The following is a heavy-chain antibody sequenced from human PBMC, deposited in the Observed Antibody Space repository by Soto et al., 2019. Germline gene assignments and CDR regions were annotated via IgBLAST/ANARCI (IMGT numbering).Heavy chain of an antibody. V-gene: IGHV1-18*01. CDR3: ARSHGDYAGY. Sequence: ASVKASCKASGYTFSNYGVTWVRQAPGQGLEWMGWISAYNGNTNIAQKFQGRITMTTDTSTSTAYMELRSLRSDDTAVYYCARSHGDYAGYWGQGTLVTVSS. CDR1: GYTFSNYG. J-gene: IGHJ4*02. D-gene: IGHD4-17*01. CDR2: ISAYNGNT.